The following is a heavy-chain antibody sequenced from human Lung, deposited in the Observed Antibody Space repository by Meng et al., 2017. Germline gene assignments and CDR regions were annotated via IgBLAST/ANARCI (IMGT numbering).Heavy chain of an antibody. Sequence: GGSLRLSCAVSGFTVSDTYMTWVRQAPGKGLEWVSLIQSGGRTYCADSVRGRFTISRDSSKNTLSLQMNSVRADDTAVYFCARGVGSGLYFYYFDYWGQGTVVTVSS. V-gene: IGHV3-66*02. CDR3: ARGVGSGLYFYYFDY. CDR2: IQSGGRT. D-gene: IGHD6-19*01. J-gene: IGHJ4*02. CDR1: GFTVSDTY.